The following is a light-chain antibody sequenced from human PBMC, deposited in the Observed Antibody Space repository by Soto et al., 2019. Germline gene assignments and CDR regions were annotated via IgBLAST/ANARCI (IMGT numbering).Light chain of an antibody. CDR2: GAS. CDR3: QQYHSSPPT. Sequence: EIVLTQSPGTLSLSTGERATLSCRASQSVGSSYLAWYQQKTGQAPRLLIYGASGRATGIPDRFSGSGSGTDFTLTISRLEPEDFAVFYCQQYHSSPPTFGQGTKVEIK. CDR1: QSVGSSY. V-gene: IGKV3-20*01. J-gene: IGKJ1*01.